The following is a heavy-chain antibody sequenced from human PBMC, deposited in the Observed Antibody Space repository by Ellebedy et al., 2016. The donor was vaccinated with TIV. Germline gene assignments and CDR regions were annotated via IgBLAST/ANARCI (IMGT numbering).Heavy chain of an antibody. CDR1: GYTFTSYG. D-gene: IGHD6-13*01. J-gene: IGHJ5*02. CDR2: ISAYNGNT. CDR3: ARTGINMPSSSWYVVDP. Sequence: AASVKVSCKASGYTFTSYGISWVRQAPGQGLEWMGWISAYNGNTNYAQKLQGRVTMTTDTSTSTAYMELRSLRSDDTAVYYCARTGINMPSSSWYVVDPWGQGTLVTVSS. V-gene: IGHV1-18*04.